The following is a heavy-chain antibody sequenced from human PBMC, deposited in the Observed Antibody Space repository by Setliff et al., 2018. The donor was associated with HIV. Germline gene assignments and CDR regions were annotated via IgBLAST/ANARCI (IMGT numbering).Heavy chain of an antibody. J-gene: IGHJ4*02. V-gene: IGHV4-59*11. CDR3: ARGIENFWSGYIR. CDR1: GGSISSHY. D-gene: IGHD3-3*01. CDR2: IYYNGNT. Sequence: PSETLSLTCTVSGGSISSHYWSWIRLPPGKGLEWIGTIYYNGNTNYNSSLKSRVAISVDTSKNLFSLKMNSVTPADTAVYYCARGIENFWSGYIRWGQGTLVTVSS.